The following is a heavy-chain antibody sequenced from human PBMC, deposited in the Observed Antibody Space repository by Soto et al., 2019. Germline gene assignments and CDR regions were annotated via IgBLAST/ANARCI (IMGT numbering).Heavy chain of an antibody. D-gene: IGHD6-13*01. CDR2: INPNGGST. J-gene: IGHJ4*02. V-gene: IGHV1-46*01. CDR1: GYTFTSYY. CDR3: ARHLTAGDC. Sequence: QAQLVQSGAEVKKPGASVKLSCKTSGYTFTSYYIHWVRQAPGQGLEWMGIINPNGGSTNYAQEFQGRVTVTRDTSTSTVHMELSSLRSEDTAVYYCARHLTAGDCWGQGTLLTVSS.